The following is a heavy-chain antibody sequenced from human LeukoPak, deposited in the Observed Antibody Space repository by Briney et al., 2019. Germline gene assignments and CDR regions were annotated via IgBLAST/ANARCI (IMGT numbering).Heavy chain of an antibody. D-gene: IGHD3-22*01. CDR2: ISSSSSYI. CDR3: ARAYYDSSGYYPTYFDY. J-gene: IGHJ4*02. CDR1: GFTFSSYA. Sequence: GGSLRLSCAASGFTFSSYAMSWVRQAPGKGLEWVSSISSSSSYIYYADSVKGRFTISRDNAKNSLYLQMNSLRAEDTAVYYCARAYYDSSGYYPTYFDYWGQGTLVTVSS. V-gene: IGHV3-21*01.